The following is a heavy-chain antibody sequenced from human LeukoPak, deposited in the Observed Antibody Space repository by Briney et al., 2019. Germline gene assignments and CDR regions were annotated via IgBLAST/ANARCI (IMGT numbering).Heavy chain of an antibody. CDR3: ARVSRY. CDR1: GGSFSGYY. Sequence: SETLSLTCGVYGGSFSGYYWSWIRQPPGKGLEWIGEINHSGSTNYNPSLKSRVTISVDTSKNQFSLKLSSVTAADTAVYYCARVSRYWGQGTLVTVSS. CDR2: INHSGST. J-gene: IGHJ4*02. V-gene: IGHV4-34*01.